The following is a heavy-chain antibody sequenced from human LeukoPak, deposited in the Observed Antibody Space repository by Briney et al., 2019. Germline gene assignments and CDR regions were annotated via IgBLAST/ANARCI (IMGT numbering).Heavy chain of an antibody. CDR2: IKRIIDGGTT. D-gene: IGHD4-17*01. J-gene: IGHJ4*02. V-gene: IGHV3-15*01. Sequence: TRGSLRLSCAASGVTFSNTWMNGVREGPGKGLEWVGRIKRIIDGGTTDYAAPVKGRFTVSRDDSINTLYLQMSSLKTEDTAVYYCAAQGGSGDLRYWGQGTLVTLSS. CDR1: GVTFSNTW. CDR3: AAQGGSGDLRY.